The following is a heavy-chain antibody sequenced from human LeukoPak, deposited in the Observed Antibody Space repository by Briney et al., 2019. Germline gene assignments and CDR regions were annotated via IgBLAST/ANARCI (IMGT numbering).Heavy chain of an antibody. J-gene: IGHJ5*02. CDR3: ARDWFCRDIARCEIQPGGIGWFDP. Sequence: ASVKVSCKASGYSFTNFGISWVRQAPGQGLEWMGWISAKNGKTKYPQKFQGRVTMTTDTTTTTAYMELRSLRSDDTAVYYCARDWFCRDIARCEIQPGGIGWFDPWGQGTLVTVTS. V-gene: IGHV1-18*01. CDR2: ISAKNGKT. D-gene: IGHD3-16*01. CDR1: GYSFTNFG.